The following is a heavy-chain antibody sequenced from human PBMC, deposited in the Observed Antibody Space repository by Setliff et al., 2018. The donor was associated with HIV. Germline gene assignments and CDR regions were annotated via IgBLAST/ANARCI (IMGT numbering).Heavy chain of an antibody. Sequence: SETLSLTCTVSGGSIRTGAYYWGWIRQPPGKGLEWIGSIYYSGSAYYNPSFKSRVALSVDTSESQFSLRLSSVTAADTAVYFCARGGTVSADFDSWGQGTLVTVSS. D-gene: IGHD6-19*01. J-gene: IGHJ4*02. CDR1: GGSIRTGAYY. V-gene: IGHV4-39*07. CDR3: ARGGTVSADFDS. CDR2: IYYSGSA.